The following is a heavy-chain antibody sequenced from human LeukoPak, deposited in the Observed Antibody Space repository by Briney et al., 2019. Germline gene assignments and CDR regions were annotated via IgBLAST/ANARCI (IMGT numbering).Heavy chain of an antibody. D-gene: IGHD3-10*01. CDR2: INPNSADT. CDR1: AYTFTGYY. CDR3: ARDYYASGSYYIFDY. V-gene: IGHV1-2*02. J-gene: IGHJ4*02. Sequence: ASVKVSCKASAYTFTGYYMHWVRQAPGQGLEWMGWINPNSADTNYAQKFQGRVTMTRDTSISTAYMELSRLRSDDTAVYYCARDYYASGSYYIFDYWGQGTLVTVSS.